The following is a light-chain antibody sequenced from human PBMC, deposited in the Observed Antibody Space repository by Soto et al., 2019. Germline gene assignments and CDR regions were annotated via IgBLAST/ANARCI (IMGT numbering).Light chain of an antibody. Sequence: EIVLTQSPATLSLSPGERATLSCGASQSVGSSYLAWYQQKPGLAPRLLIYDASSRATGIPDRFSGSGSGTDFTLTISRLEPEDFAVYYCQQYGSSPPMYTFGQGTKLEIK. CDR1: QSVGSSY. CDR2: DAS. J-gene: IGKJ2*01. CDR3: QQYGSSPPMYT. V-gene: IGKV3D-20*01.